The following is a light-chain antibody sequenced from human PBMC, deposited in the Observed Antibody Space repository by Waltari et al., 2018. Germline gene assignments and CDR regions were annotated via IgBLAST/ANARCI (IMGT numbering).Light chain of an antibody. CDR2: WAS. Sequence: DIVMTQSPDSLAVSLGERATIKCKSSQSILYSSNNKNYLAWYQQKPGQPPELLIYWASTRESGVPDRFRGSGSGTDFTLTISSLQAEDVAVYYCQQYYSTPQTFGQGTKVEIK. J-gene: IGKJ1*01. V-gene: IGKV4-1*01. CDR3: QQYYSTPQT. CDR1: QSILYSSNNKNY.